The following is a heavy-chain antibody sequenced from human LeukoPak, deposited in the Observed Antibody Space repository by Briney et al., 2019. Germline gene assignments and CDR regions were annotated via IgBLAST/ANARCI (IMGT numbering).Heavy chain of an antibody. J-gene: IGHJ5*02. D-gene: IGHD7-27*01. V-gene: IGHV4-59*01. CDR2: IYYTGST. Sequence: SETLSLTCTVSGGSISSYHWSWIRQPPGKGLEWIGYIYYTGSTNYNPSLRSRVTISVDTSKNQFSLKLSSVTAADTAVYYCARATTGEPYSWFDPWGQGALVTVSS. CDR1: GGSISSYH. CDR3: ARATTGEPYSWFDP.